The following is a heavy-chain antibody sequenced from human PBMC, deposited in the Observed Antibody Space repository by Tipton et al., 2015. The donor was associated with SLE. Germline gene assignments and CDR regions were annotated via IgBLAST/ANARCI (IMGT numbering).Heavy chain of an antibody. J-gene: IGHJ6*02. CDR2: ISSSSSYI. CDR3: ARVMSSSWTMDYYYYGMDV. V-gene: IGHV3-21*01. CDR1: GFTFSSYS. D-gene: IGHD6-13*01. Sequence: GSLRLSCAASGFTFSSYSMNWVRQAPGKGLEWVSSISSSSSYIYYADSVKGRFTISRDNAKNSLYLQMNSLRAEDTAVYYCARVMSSSWTMDYYYYGMDVWGQGTTVTVSS.